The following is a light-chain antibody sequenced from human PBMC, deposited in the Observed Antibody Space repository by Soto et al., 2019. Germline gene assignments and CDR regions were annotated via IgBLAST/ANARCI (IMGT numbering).Light chain of an antibody. J-gene: IGLJ1*01. CDR2: WND. V-gene: IGLV1-47*01. CDR1: SSNIGSLY. Sequence: QSVLTQPPSASGIPGQRVTISCSGSSSNIGSLYVYWYPVVPGTAPKLLIYWNDQRPSGVPDRFAGSKSGTSASLAISGLRSEDNSAYSFAACHYRFRGYFFGSGPELTV. CDR3: AACHYRFRGYF.